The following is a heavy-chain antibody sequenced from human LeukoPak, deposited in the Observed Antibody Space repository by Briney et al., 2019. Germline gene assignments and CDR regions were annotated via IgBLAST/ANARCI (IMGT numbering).Heavy chain of an antibody. CDR3: ARVLVAAAGTTFDY. Sequence: GGSLRLSCAASGFTFSSYWMHWVRQAPGKGLVWVSRINTDGSYTSYADSVKGRFTISRDNAKNTLYLQMNSLRADDTAVYYCARVLVAAAGTTFDYWGQGTLVTVSS. D-gene: IGHD6-13*01. J-gene: IGHJ4*02. CDR1: GFTFSSYW. V-gene: IGHV3-74*01. CDR2: INTDGSYT.